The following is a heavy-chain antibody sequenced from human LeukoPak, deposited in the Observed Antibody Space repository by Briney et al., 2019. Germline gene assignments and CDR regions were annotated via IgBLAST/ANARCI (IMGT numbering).Heavy chain of an antibody. V-gene: IGHV4-59*01. Sequence: SETLSLTCTVSGGSISSYYWSWIRQPPVKGLEWIGYIYYSGSTNYNPSLKSRVTISVDTSKNQFSLKLSSVTAADTAVYYCARSPYYYDSSGSFDYWGQGTLVTVSS. CDR3: ARSPYYYDSSGSFDY. CDR2: IYYSGST. D-gene: IGHD3-22*01. CDR1: GGSISSYY. J-gene: IGHJ4*02.